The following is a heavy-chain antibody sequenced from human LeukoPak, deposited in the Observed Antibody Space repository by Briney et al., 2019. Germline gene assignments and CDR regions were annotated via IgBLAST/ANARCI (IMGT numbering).Heavy chain of an antibody. CDR3: ARARFLADSSGYYYVVAEYYFDY. D-gene: IGHD3-22*01. V-gene: IGHV1-2*02. CDR1: GYTFTGYY. CDR2: INPNSGGT. J-gene: IGHJ4*02. Sequence: ASVKVSCKASGYTFTGYYMHWVRQAPGQGLEWMGWINPNSGGTNYAQKFQGRVTMTRDTSISTAYMELSRLRSDDTAVYYCARARFLADSSGYYYVVAEYYFDYWGQGTLVTVSS.